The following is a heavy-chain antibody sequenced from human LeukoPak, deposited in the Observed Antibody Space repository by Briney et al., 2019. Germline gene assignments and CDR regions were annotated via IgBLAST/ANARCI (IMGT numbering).Heavy chain of an antibody. V-gene: IGHV3-23*01. J-gene: IGHJ1*01. CDR3: AKDGAEYSSSSKYFQH. Sequence: GGSLRLSCVASGFSLSGYWMYWVRQAPGKGLEWVAVISGSTGETYYADSVRGRFTISRDNSKNTVSLQMNSLRAGDTAVYYCAKDGAEYSSSSKYFQHWGQGTLVIVS. CDR2: ISGSTGET. D-gene: IGHD6-6*01. CDR1: GFSLSGYW.